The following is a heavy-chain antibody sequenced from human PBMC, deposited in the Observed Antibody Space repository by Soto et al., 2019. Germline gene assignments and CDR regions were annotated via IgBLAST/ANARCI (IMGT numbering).Heavy chain of an antibody. CDR1: GFTFNTYG. D-gene: IGHD1-26*01. V-gene: IGHV3-33*01. Sequence: QVQLVESGGGVVQPGRSLRLSCAASGFTFNTYGMHWVRQPPGKGLEWVAVIYYDGRNKYYADSVKGRFTISRDNSKNSLNLQMNSLRVEDTAVYYCARDLGELWPSVGGYWGQGNLVTVSS. CDR2: IYYDGRNK. J-gene: IGHJ4*02. CDR3: ARDLGELWPSVGGY.